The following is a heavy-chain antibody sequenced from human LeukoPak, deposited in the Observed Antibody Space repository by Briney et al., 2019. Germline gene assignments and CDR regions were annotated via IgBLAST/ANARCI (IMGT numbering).Heavy chain of an antibody. CDR2: ISWNSGSI. J-gene: IGHJ4*02. Sequence: SGGSLRLSCAASGFTFSRYSFNWVRQAPGKGLEWVSGISWNSGSIDYADSVRGRFTISRDNAKNSLYLQMNSLRAEDTALYYCAKDVSGYTSSWSFDYWGQGTLVTVSS. D-gene: IGHD6-13*01. CDR1: GFTFSRYS. V-gene: IGHV3-9*01. CDR3: AKDVSGYTSSWSFDY.